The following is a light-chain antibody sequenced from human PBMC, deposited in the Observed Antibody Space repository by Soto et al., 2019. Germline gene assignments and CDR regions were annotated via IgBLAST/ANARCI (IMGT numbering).Light chain of an antibody. Sequence: QSVLTQPASVSGSPGQSITISCTGTSSDVGSYNFVSWYQQHPGKAPKLMIYEASKRPSGVSSRFSGSKSGNTASLTISGLQAEDEADYYCCSYAGIHVVFGGGTKVTVL. CDR1: SSDVGSYNF. V-gene: IGLV2-23*01. J-gene: IGLJ2*01. CDR2: EAS. CDR3: CSYAGIHVV.